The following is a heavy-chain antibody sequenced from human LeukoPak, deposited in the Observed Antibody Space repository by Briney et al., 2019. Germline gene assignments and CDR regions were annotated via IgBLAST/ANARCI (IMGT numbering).Heavy chain of an antibody. V-gene: IGHV3-21*01. CDR3: ARADSNIAARRIGFDY. CDR1: GFTFSSYS. J-gene: IGHJ4*02. D-gene: IGHD6-6*01. CDR2: ISGSSSYI. Sequence: GGTLRLSCAASGFTFSSYSMNWVRQAPGKGLEWVSSISGSSSYIYYADSVKGRFTISRDNAKNSLYLQMNSLRAGDTALYYCARADSNIAARRIGFDYWGQGTLVTVSS.